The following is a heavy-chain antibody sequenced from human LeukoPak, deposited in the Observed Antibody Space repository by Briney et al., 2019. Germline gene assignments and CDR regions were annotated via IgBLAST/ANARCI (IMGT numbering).Heavy chain of an antibody. Sequence: ASVQVSCKASGYTFTSYDFNWVRPATGQGLEWMGWMNPNSGNTGYAQKFQSRVTMTRNTSISTANMELSSLRSEDTAVYYCARGRLNNNYGRDVWGQGTTVTVSS. V-gene: IGHV1-8*01. J-gene: IGHJ6*02. CDR3: ARGRLNNNYGRDV. CDR2: MNPNSGNT. CDR1: GYTFTSYD. D-gene: IGHD1/OR15-1a*01.